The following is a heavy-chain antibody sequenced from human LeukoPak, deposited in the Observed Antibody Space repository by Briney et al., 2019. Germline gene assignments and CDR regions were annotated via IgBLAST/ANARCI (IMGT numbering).Heavy chain of an antibody. CDR2: MYYSGMT. CDR1: DVSFSNYY. D-gene: IGHD5-18*01. CDR3: ASPAAMATYDAFDI. J-gene: IGHJ3*02. Sequence: SETLSLTCTVSDVSFSNYYWSWIRQPPGKGLEWIGYMYYSGMTNYNPSFKSRVTMSIDTSKNQFSLKLSSVTAADTAVYYCASPAAMATYDAFDIWGQGTMVTVSS. V-gene: IGHV4-59*01.